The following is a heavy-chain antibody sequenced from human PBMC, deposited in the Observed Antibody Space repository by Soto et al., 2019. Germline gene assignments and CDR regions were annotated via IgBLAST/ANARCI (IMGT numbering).Heavy chain of an antibody. J-gene: IGHJ6*02. CDR3: VRVPRWWPPITVTTGGDYYYGMDV. CDR1: GYTFTSYG. Sequence: GASVKVSCKASGYTFTSYGISWVRQAPGQGLEWMGWISAYNGNTNYAQKLQGRVTMTTDTSTSTAYMELRSLRSDDTAVYYCVRVPRWWPPITVTTGGDYYYGMDVWGQGTTVTVSS. V-gene: IGHV1-18*04. CDR2: ISAYNGNT. D-gene: IGHD4-17*01.